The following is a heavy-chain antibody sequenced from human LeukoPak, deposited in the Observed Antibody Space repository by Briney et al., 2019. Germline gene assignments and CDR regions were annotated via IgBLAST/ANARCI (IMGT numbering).Heavy chain of an antibody. D-gene: IGHD1-26*01. CDR2: INHSGST. J-gene: IGHJ4*02. V-gene: IGHV4-34*01. CDR1: GESFSGYY. CDR3: ARVVGATSYFDY. Sequence: PSETLSLTYAVYGESFSGYYWSWIRQPPGKGLEWIGEINHSGSTNYNPSLKSRITISVDTSKNQYSLKLTSVTAADTAVYYCARVVGATSYFDYWGQGTLVTVSS.